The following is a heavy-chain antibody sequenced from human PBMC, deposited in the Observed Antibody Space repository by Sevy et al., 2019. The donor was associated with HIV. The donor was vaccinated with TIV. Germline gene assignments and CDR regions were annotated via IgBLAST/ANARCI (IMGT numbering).Heavy chain of an antibody. J-gene: IGHJ3*02. CDR3: TKGIDIWNYILYAFDI. Sequence: GQSLKISCAASGFSFSRFAMHWIRQAPGKGLQWVAVIWYDRSNKYNADSVKGRFSVSRDNSMNTLYLQMNRLRAENTSVYYCTKGIDIWNYILYAFDIWGPGTLVTVSS. CDR2: IWYDRSNK. D-gene: IGHD1-7*01. V-gene: IGHV3-33*06. CDR1: GFSFSRFA.